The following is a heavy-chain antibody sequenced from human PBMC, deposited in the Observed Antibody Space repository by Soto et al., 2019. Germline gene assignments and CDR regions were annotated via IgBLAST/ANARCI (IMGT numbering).Heavy chain of an antibody. CDR2: IGGTDGDSDGVP. J-gene: IGHJ6*02. D-gene: IGHD3-10*02. V-gene: IGHV3-23*01. CDR1: GFILNNYA. CDR3: GKQAPYVVLEKTRSPGVDV. Sequence: VQLLESGGDLVQPGGSLRLSCVASGFILNNYAMSWVRQAPGKGLEWVSTIGGTDGDSDGVPWYEDSVKGRFTISRDSSANTLFLHIDNLRAEDSALYYCGKQAPYVVLEKTRSPGVDVWGQGTTVTVSS.